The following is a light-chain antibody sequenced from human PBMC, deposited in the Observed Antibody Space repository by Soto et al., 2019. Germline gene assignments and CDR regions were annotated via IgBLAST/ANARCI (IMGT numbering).Light chain of an antibody. Sequence: QSALTQPASVSGSPGQSITISCTGTSSDVGGYNYVSWYQQHPGKAPKLMIYDVTNRPSGVSNRFSGSKSGNTASLTISGLQAEDEADYYCGSYTTTSTYVFGPGTKVTGL. V-gene: IGLV2-14*01. J-gene: IGLJ1*01. CDR2: DVT. CDR3: GSYTTTSTYV. CDR1: SSDVGGYNY.